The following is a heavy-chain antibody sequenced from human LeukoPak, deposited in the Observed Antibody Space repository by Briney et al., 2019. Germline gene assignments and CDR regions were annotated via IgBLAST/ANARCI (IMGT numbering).Heavy chain of an antibody. CDR2: IYYSGST. Sequence: SETLSLTCTVSGGSNSSYYWSWIRQPPGKGLEWIGYIYYSGSTNYNPSLKSRVTISVDTSKNQFSLKLSSVTAADTAVYYCARAIAAAGTRPDAFDIWGQGTMVTVSS. CDR1: GGSNSSYY. V-gene: IGHV4-59*01. J-gene: IGHJ3*02. CDR3: ARAIAAAGTRPDAFDI. D-gene: IGHD6-13*01.